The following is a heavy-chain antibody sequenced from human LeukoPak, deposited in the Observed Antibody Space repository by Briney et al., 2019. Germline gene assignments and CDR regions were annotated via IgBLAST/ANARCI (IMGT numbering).Heavy chain of an antibody. J-gene: IGHJ4*02. CDR3: ARVGLRWYTFDY. CDR2: IYYSGST. D-gene: IGHD4-23*01. V-gene: IGHV4-61*08. CDR1: GGSISSGGYS. Sequence: PSETLSLTCAVSGGSISSGGYSWSWIRQPPGKGLEWIGYIYYSGSTNYNPSLKSRVTISVDTSKNQFSLKLSSVTAADTAVYYCARVGLRWYTFDYWGQGTLVTVSS.